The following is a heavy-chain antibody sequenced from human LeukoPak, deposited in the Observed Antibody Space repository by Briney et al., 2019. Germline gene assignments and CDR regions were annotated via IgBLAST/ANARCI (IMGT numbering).Heavy chain of an antibody. Sequence: SEALSLTCAVSGGSISSGSYSWSWIRQPPGKGLEWIGYIYPRGSTYYNPSLKSRVILSLDKSANQFSLNLSSVTAADTAVYYCARFSPRAMGNYLDFWGQGTLVTVSS. D-gene: IGHD7-27*01. CDR3: ARFSPRAMGNYLDF. CDR2: IYPRGST. J-gene: IGHJ4*02. V-gene: IGHV4-30-2*01. CDR1: GGSISSGSYS.